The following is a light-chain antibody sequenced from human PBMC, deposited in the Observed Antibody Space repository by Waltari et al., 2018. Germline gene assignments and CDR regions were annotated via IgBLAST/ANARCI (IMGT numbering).Light chain of an antibody. J-gene: IGKJ1*01. CDR1: QGISSY. V-gene: IGKV1-13*02. CDR3: QQGNSYPRT. CDR2: YAN. Sequence: IQMSQSPSSLSAYVGERVTITCLASQGISSYLNWYQQKPGNAPKLLIYYANRLASAFPSRFSGSGSGTEFPLTISSLQPEDFATYYCQQGNSYPRTFGQGTKVEIK.